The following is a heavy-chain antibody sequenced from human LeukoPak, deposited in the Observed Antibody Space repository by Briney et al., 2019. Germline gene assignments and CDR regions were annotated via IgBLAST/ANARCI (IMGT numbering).Heavy chain of an antibody. V-gene: IGHV4-39*07. J-gene: IGHJ4*02. CDR1: GGSISSSSYY. Sequence: PSETLSLTCTVSGGSISSSSYYWGWIRQPPGKGLEWIGSIYYSGSTYYNPSLKSRVTMSVDTSKNQFSLKLSSVTAADTAVYYCARVGGLGYNFDYWGQGTLVTVSS. CDR3: ARVGGLGYNFDY. CDR2: IYYSGST. D-gene: IGHD5-24*01.